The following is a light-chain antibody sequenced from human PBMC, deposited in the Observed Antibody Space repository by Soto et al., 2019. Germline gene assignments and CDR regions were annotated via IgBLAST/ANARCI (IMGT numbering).Light chain of an antibody. CDR1: QGISSY. CDR2: AAS. V-gene: IGKV1-8*01. Sequence: AIRMTQSPSSLSASTRDRVTITCRASQGISSYLAWYQQKPGKAPKLLIYAASTLQSGVPSRFSGSGSGTDFTLTISCLQSEDFATYYCQQYYSYPVTFGQGTKVEIK. CDR3: QQYYSYPVT. J-gene: IGKJ1*01.